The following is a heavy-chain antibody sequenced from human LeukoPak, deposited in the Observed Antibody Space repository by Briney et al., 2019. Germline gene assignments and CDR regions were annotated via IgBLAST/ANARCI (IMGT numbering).Heavy chain of an antibody. V-gene: IGHV3-9*03. CDR3: AKGLNSGSYSGAFDI. CDR2: ISWNSGSI. D-gene: IGHD1-26*01. J-gene: IGHJ3*02. Sequence: PGGSLRLSCAASGFTFDDYAMHWVRQAPGKGLEWVSGISWNSGSIGYADSVKGRFTISRDNAKNSLYLQMNSLRAEDMALYYCAKGLNSGSYSGAFDIWGQGTMVTVSS. CDR1: GFTFDDYA.